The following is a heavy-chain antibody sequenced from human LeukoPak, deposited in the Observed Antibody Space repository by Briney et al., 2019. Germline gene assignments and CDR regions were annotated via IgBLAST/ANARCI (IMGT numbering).Heavy chain of an antibody. D-gene: IGHD3-16*01. Sequence: SGTLSLTCAVYGGSFSDYYWSWIRQPPGKGLEWIGEINHSGSTNYNPSLKSRVTISVDTSKNQFSLKLSSVTAADTAVYYCARTRIGGGDYWGQGTLVTVSS. CDR3: ARTRIGGGDY. J-gene: IGHJ4*02. CDR2: INHSGST. V-gene: IGHV4-34*01. CDR1: GGSFSDYY.